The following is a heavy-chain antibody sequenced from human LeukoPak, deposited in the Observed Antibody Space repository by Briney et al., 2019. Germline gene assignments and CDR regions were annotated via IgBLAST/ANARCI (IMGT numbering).Heavy chain of an antibody. V-gene: IGHV3-30*03. J-gene: IGHJ6*02. CDR3: SASRPHYGDYYGLDV. CDR2: ISYDGSHK. D-gene: IGHD4/OR15-4a*01. Sequence: GGSLRLSCAASGFTFSSYGMHWVRRAPGKGLEWGAVISYDGSHKYSADSVKGRFTISRDNSKNTLYLQMNSLRTEDTAVYFCSASRPHYGDYYGLDVWGHGTTVTVSS. CDR1: GFTFSSYG.